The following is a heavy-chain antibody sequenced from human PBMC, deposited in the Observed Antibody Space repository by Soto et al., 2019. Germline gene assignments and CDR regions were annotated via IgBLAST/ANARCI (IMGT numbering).Heavy chain of an antibody. Sequence: EVQLVESGGGLVQPGGSLRLSCTASGFIVSDTYMNWVRQAPGKGLEWVSVISNRGDTHYADSVRGRFSLFSDIADNTGHLHMNNLRVEDTAVYYCAREPRYCRGGSCSITGDAFDIWGQGTMVTVSS. CDR3: AREPRYCRGGSCSITGDAFDI. CDR2: ISNRGDT. CDR1: GFIVSDTY. V-gene: IGHV3-66*01. D-gene: IGHD2-15*01. J-gene: IGHJ3*02.